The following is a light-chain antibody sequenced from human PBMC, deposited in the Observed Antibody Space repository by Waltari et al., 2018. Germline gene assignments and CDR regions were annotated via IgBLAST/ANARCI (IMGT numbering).Light chain of an antibody. CDR3: QQYNNWTPQFT. Sequence: EIVMTQSPATLSVSPGERATLSCRASQSVSNNLAWYQQKPGQAPRPLIYGSSARATGIPARFSCSGSGTEFTLTISSLQSEDFAFYYCQQYNNWTPQFTFGPGTKVDIK. CDR2: GSS. CDR1: QSVSNN. V-gene: IGKV3-15*01. J-gene: IGKJ3*01.